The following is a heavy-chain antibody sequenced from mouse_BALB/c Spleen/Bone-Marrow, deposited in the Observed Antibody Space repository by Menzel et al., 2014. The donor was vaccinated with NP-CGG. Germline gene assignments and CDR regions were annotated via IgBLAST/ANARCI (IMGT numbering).Heavy chain of an antibody. CDR2: IDPANVNT. J-gene: IGHJ2*01. Sequence: EVQLQESGAELVKPGASVKLSCTASGFNIKDTYMHWVKQRPKQGLEWIGRIDPANVNTKYDPKFQGEATITADTSSNTAYLQLSSLTSEDTAVYYCASYVYGYYFDYWGQGTTLTVSS. D-gene: IGHD1-1*01. CDR1: GFNIKDTY. V-gene: IGHV14-3*02. CDR3: ASYVYGYYFDY.